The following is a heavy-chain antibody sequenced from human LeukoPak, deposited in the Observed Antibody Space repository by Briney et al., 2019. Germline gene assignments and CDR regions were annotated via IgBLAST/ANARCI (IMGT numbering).Heavy chain of an antibody. Sequence: GGSLRLSCAASGFTFSSYWMSWVRQAPGKGLECVANINQDGSEKYYVDSVKGRFTISRDNAKNSLYLQMNSLRAEDTAVYYCARNWEGGNSFDYWGQGTLVTVSS. V-gene: IGHV3-7*01. D-gene: IGHD1-26*01. CDR1: GFTFSSYW. CDR2: INQDGSEK. J-gene: IGHJ4*02. CDR3: ARNWEGGNSFDY.